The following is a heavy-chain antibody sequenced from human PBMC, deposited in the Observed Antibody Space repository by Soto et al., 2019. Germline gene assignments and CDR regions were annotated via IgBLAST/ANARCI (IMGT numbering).Heavy chain of an antibody. J-gene: IGHJ6*02. Sequence: DVQLVESGGTLVQPGGSLRLSCAASGFDASVNYMTWVRQAPGKGLEWVSLINAAGSTLYADSVKGRFTISRDDSNNTLSLQMNSLRVEDTAMYYCVRENYYYGMDVWGQGTAVTVSS. V-gene: IGHV3-66*01. CDR1: GFDASVNY. CDR2: INAAGST. CDR3: VRENYYYGMDV.